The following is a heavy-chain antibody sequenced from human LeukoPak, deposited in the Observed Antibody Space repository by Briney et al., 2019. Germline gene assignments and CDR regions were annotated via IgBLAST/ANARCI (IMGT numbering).Heavy chain of an antibody. Sequence: PSGTLSLTCAVSGGSISTYNWWSWVRQPPGKGLEWIGEIFYNGSINYNPSLKSRVTLSLDKSKNQFSLQLSSVTAADTAMYYCAKTHSHFPPYFDYWGQGTLVTVSS. CDR1: GGSISTYNW. V-gene: IGHV4-4*02. J-gene: IGHJ4*02. D-gene: IGHD4-11*01. CDR2: IFYNGSI. CDR3: AKTHSHFPPYFDY.